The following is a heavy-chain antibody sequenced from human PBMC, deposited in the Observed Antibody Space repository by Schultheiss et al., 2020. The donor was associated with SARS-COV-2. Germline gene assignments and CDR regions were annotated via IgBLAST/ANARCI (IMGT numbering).Heavy chain of an antibody. CDR1: GYTFTCYA. Sequence: ASVKVSCKASGYTFTCYAMHWVRQAPGQRLEWMGWMNPNSGNTGYAQKFQGRVTMTTDTSTSTVYMELSSLRSEDTAVYYCARDPDEYSSSFPIDYWGQGTLVTVSS. CDR2: MNPNSGNT. CDR3: ARDPDEYSSSFPIDY. V-gene: IGHV1-8*02. D-gene: IGHD6-6*01. J-gene: IGHJ4*02.